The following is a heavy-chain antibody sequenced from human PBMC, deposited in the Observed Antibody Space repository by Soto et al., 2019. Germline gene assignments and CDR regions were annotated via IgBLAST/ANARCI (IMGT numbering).Heavy chain of an antibody. V-gene: IGHV1-18*04. CDR2: ISGYNGNT. Sequence: QVQLVESGAEVKKPGASVKVSCKASGYTFTDYGISWVRQAPGQGLEWXGWISGYNGNTKYAQKFQGRVTMTTDTPTNTAYMELRSLRSDDTAVYYCARDREYYYDSSGNYYYHYGLDVWGQGTTVTVS. CDR3: ARDREYYYDSSGNYYYHYGLDV. CDR1: GYTFTDYG. D-gene: IGHD3-22*01. J-gene: IGHJ6*02.